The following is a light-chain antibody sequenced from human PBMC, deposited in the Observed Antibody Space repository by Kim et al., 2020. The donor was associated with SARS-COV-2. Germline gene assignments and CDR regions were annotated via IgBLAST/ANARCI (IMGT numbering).Light chain of an antibody. Sequence: SYELTQPPSVSVSPGQTATITCSGDGLGDKYVCWFQQKPGQSPVMVIYQASQRPSGIPERFSGSNSGNTATLTIRGTQAIDEADYYCQAWDSNTGVFGSG. V-gene: IGLV3-1*01. CDR2: QAS. CDR3: QAWDSNTGV. J-gene: IGLJ1*01. CDR1: GLGDKY.